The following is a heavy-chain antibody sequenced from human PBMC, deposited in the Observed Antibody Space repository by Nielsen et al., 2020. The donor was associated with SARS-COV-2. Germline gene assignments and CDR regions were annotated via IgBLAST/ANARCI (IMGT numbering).Heavy chain of an antibody. J-gene: IGHJ5*02. CDR1: GFTFSSYW. Sequence: GESLKISCAASGFTFSSYWMHWVRQAPGKGLEWVSYISSSSSTIYYADSVKGRFTISRDNAKNSLYLQMNSLRDEDTAVYYCARDSPIYCSGGSCYSRWRVWFDPWGQGTLVTVSS. V-gene: IGHV3-48*02. D-gene: IGHD2-15*01. CDR2: ISSSSSTI. CDR3: ARDSPIYCSGGSCYSRWRVWFDP.